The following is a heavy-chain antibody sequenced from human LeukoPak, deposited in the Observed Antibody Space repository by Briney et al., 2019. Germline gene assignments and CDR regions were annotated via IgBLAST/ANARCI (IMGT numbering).Heavy chain of an antibody. CDR1: GYTFTGYY. CDR3: ARDLGGYYFDSSGYYYPFDY. J-gene: IGHJ4*02. CDR2: INPSGGST. V-gene: IGHV1-46*01. D-gene: IGHD3-22*01. Sequence: ASVKVSCKASGYTFTGYYMHWVRQAPGQGLEWMGIINPSGGSTSYTQKFQGRVTMTRDMSTSTVYMELSSLRSEDTAVYYCARDLGGYYFDSSGYYYPFDYWGQGTLVTVSS.